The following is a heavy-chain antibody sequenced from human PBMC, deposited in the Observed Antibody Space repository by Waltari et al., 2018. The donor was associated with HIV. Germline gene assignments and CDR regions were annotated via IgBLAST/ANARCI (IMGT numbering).Heavy chain of an antibody. CDR1: GGTFSSYA. CDR3: ARELKQLSPQDYDSPPRGFDI. Sequence: QVQLVQSGAEVKKPGSSVTVSCQASGGTFSSYAISWMRQAPGQGLEWMGGIIPIFDTSNDAQKFQGRVTITADESTSTAYMELSSLRSDDTAVYYCARELKQLSPQDYDSPPRGFDIWGQGTMVTVSS. J-gene: IGHJ3*02. D-gene: IGHD3-22*01. CDR2: IIPIFDTS. V-gene: IGHV1-69*12.